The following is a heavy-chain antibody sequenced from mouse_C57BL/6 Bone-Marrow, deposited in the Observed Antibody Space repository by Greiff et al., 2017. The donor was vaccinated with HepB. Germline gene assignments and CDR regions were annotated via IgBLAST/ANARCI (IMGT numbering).Heavy chain of an antibody. Sequence: DVMLVESGGGLVQPGGSLKLSCAASGFTFSDYYMYWVRQTPEKRLEWVAYISNGGGSTYYPDTVKGRFTISRDNAKNTLYLQMSRLKSEDTAMYYCARRPFATVVTAEAMDDWGKGTSVTVSS. CDR3: ARRPFATVVTAEAMDD. CDR2: ISNGGGST. D-gene: IGHD1-1*01. V-gene: IGHV5-12*01. CDR1: GFTFSDYY. J-gene: IGHJ4*01.